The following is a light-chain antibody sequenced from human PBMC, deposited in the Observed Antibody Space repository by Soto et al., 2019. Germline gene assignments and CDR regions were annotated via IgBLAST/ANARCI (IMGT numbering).Light chain of an antibody. CDR2: GAS. V-gene: IGKV3-20*01. CDR1: QSVSSSY. Sequence: EIVLTQSPGTLSLSPGERATLSCKASQSVSSSYLAGYQQKPGQAPRLLIYGASSRATGIPDRFSGSGSGIDFTLTISRLEPEDFAVYYCQQYGSSLFTFGPGTKVDIK. CDR3: QQYGSSLFT. J-gene: IGKJ3*01.